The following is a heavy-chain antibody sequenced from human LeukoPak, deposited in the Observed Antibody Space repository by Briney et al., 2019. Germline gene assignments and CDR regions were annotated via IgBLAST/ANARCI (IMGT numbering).Heavy chain of an antibody. CDR3: ASRAGYTGSWSAFDY. Sequence: GGSLRLFCAASGFTFSSYSMNWVRQAPGKGLEWVSSISSSSSYIYYADSVRGRFTISRDNAKNSLYSQMNSLRAEDTAVYYCASRAGYTGSWSAFDYWGQGTLVTVSS. J-gene: IGHJ4*02. CDR2: ISSSSSYI. D-gene: IGHD6-13*01. V-gene: IGHV3-21*04. CDR1: GFTFSSYS.